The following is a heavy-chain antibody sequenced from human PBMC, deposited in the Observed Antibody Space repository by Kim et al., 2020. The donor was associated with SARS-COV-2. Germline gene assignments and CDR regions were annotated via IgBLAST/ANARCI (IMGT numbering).Heavy chain of an antibody. J-gene: IGHJ2*01. V-gene: IGHV3-23*01. Sequence: GGSLRLSCAASGFTFSSYAMSWVRQAPGKGLEWVSAISGSGGSTYYADSVKGRFTISRDNSKNTLYLQMNSLRAEDTAVYYCAKDGPSPDGIAVAWSWAYWYFDLWGRGTLVTVSS. CDR3: AKDGPSPDGIAVAWSWAYWYFDL. D-gene: IGHD6-19*01. CDR1: GFTFSSYA. CDR2: ISGSGGST.